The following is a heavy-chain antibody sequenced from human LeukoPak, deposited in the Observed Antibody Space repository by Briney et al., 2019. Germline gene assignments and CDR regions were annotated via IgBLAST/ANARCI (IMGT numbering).Heavy chain of an antibody. J-gene: IGHJ4*02. Sequence: SGPTPVNPTQTLTLTCIFSDFSLSTTGVAVAWIRQPPGKALEWLALIYWDDDKRYSPSLKSRLTITKDTSKNHVVLTMTNMDPVDTATYYCARSNYYSSGTYYNDFWGQGTLVTVSS. CDR1: DFSLSTTGVA. D-gene: IGHD3-10*01. CDR3: ARSNYYSSGTYYNDF. V-gene: IGHV2-5*02. CDR2: IYWDDDK.